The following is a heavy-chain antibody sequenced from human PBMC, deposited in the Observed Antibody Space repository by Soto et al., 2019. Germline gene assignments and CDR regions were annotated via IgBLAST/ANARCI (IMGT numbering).Heavy chain of an antibody. Sequence: PXXTLSLPFTVSGGSISSSSYDWGWIRQPPGKGLEWIGSIYYSGSTYYNPSLKSRVTISVDTSKNQFSLKLSSVPAADTAVYYCARQDSGYDSNFDYWGQGTLVTVSS. CDR1: GGSISSSSYD. CDR2: IYYSGST. D-gene: IGHD5-12*01. J-gene: IGHJ4*02. CDR3: ARQDSGYDSNFDY. V-gene: IGHV4-39*01.